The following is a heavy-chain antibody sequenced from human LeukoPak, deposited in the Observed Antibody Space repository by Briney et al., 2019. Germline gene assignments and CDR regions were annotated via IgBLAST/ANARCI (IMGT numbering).Heavy chain of an antibody. CDR1: GFTFSSYS. D-gene: IGHD6-13*01. V-gene: IGHV3-48*01. J-gene: IGHJ4*02. CDR3: ARDHSSSWYYFDY. CDR2: ISSSSSTI. Sequence: GGSLRLSCAASGFTFSSYSMNWVRQAPGKGLEWVSYISSSSSTIYYADSVKGRFTISRDNAKNSLYLQMNSLRAEDTAVYYCARDHSSSWYYFDYWAREPWSPSPQ.